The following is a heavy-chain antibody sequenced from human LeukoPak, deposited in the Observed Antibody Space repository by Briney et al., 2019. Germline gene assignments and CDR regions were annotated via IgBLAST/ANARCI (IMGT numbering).Heavy chain of an antibody. CDR3: AKCIIDTAMGPDY. J-gene: IGHJ4*02. CDR2: ISYDGSNK. D-gene: IGHD5-18*01. Sequence: GRSLRLSCAASGFTFSSYGMHWVRQAPGKGLEWMAVISYDGSNKYYADSVKGRFTISRDNSKNTLYLQMNSLRAEDTAVYYCAKCIIDTAMGPDYWGQGTLVTVSS. CDR1: GFTFSSYG. V-gene: IGHV3-30*18.